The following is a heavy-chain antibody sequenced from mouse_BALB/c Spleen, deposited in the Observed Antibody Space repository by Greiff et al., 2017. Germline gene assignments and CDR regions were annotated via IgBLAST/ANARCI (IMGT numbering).Heavy chain of an antibody. D-gene: IGHD3-3*01. CDR1: GFNIKDYY. J-gene: IGHJ3*01. V-gene: IGHV14-1*02. CDR2: IDPENGNT. CDR3: AREGRGTWFAY. Sequence: VQLQQSGAELVRPGALVKLSCKASGFNIKDYYMHWVKQRPEQGLEWIGWIDPENGNTIYDPKFQGKASITADTSSNTAYLQLSSLTSEDTAVYYCAREGRGTWFAYWGQGTLVTVSA.